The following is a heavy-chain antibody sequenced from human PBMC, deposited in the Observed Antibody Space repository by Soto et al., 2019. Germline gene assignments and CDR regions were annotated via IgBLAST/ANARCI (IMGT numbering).Heavy chain of an antibody. CDR2: IMPVFPTP. D-gene: IGHD3-3*02. V-gene: IGHV1-69*12. CDR3: ARDKDRQQLGGNYYYILDV. Sequence: QVQLVQSGAEVKKPGSSVKVSCKASGGTFSTSAISWVRQAPGQGLEWVGGIMPVFPTPDYAQKFQGSVTITADESTTTAYLELTSLRTDDTAVYYCARDKDRQQLGGNYYYILDVWGQGTAITVSS. CDR1: GGTFSTSA. J-gene: IGHJ6*02.